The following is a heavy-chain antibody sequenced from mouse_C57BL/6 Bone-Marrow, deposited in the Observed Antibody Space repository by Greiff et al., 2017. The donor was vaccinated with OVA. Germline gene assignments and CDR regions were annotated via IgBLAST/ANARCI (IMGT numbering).Heavy chain of an antibody. Sequence: QVQLQQPGAELVRPGTSVKLSCKASGYTFTSYWMHWVKQRPGQGLEWIGVIDPSDSYTNYNQKFKGKATLTVDTSSSTAYMQLSSLTSEDSAVYYCARGMGNYEAWFAYWGQGTLVTVSA. CDR1: GYTFTSYW. CDR2: IDPSDSYT. CDR3: ARGMGNYEAWFAY. D-gene: IGHD2-1*01. V-gene: IGHV1-59*01. J-gene: IGHJ3*01.